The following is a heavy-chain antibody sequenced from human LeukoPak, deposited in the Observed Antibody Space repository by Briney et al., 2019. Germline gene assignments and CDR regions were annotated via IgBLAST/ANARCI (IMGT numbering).Heavy chain of an antibody. V-gene: IGHV3-30*04. CDR3: ARDELSWNYLDY. D-gene: IGHD6-13*01. CDR1: GFSFSTYP. Sequence: GGSLSLSCAASGFSFSTYPMHWVRQAPGKGLEWVAVISYDGSNKYYADSVKGRFTISRDNSKNTLYLQMNSLRAEDTAVYYCARDELSWNYLDYWGQGTLVTVSS. J-gene: IGHJ4*02. CDR2: ISYDGSNK.